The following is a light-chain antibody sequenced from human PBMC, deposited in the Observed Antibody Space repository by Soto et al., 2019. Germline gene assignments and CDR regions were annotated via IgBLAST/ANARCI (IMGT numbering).Light chain of an antibody. CDR3: QEYGSSRT. J-gene: IGKJ1*01. CDR2: GAS. V-gene: IGKV3-20*01. Sequence: EIVLTQSPGTLSLSPGERATLSCRASQSVSSSYLAWYRQRPGQAPRLLIYGASNRGTGIPDRFSGSGSGKDFTLTISRLEAEDFAVYYCQEYGSSRTFGQGTKGEMK. CDR1: QSVSSSY.